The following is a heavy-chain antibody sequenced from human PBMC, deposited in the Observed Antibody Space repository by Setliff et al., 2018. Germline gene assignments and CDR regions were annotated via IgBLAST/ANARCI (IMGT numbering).Heavy chain of an antibody. Sequence: GGSLRLSCAASGFTFSNYWMHWVRQVPGKGLVWVGRVNGDGSTTGYADSVKGRFTISRDNAKNTLYLQMNSLRTEDAAVYYCARAYDFWSGYMGMDSWGQGTLVTASS. CDR3: ARAYDFWSGYMGMDS. CDR2: VNGDGSTT. J-gene: IGHJ4*02. CDR1: GFTFSNYW. D-gene: IGHD3-3*01. V-gene: IGHV3-74*01.